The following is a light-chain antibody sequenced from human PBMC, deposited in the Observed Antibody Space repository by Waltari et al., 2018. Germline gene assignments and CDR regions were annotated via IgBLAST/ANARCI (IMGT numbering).Light chain of an antibody. V-gene: IGLV1-51*01. J-gene: IGLJ3*02. Sequence: QSVLTQAPSVSAAPGQKVTISCAGSSSNIGNKYVTWYQQFPGTAPKILIYDNDKRPSGIPDRFSAPKSGTSATLGITGLQTGDEANYYCGTWDTSLSAWVFGGGTKLTVL. CDR1: SSNIGNKY. CDR2: DND. CDR3: GTWDTSLSAWV.